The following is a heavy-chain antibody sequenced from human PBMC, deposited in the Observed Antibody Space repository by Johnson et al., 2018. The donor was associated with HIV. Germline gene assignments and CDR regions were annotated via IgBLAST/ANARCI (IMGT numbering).Heavy chain of an antibody. J-gene: IGHJ3*02. CDR2: IYSGGST. CDR3: ARDLSEGELGHAFDI. Sequence: VQLVESGGGLVQPGGSLRLSCAASGFTVRSSYMSWVRQAPGKGLEHVSVIYSGGSTYYADSVKGRFTISRDDSQNTLYLQMNSLRAEDTAVYYCARDLSEGELGHAFDIWGQGTMVTVSS. D-gene: IGHD1-26*01. CDR1: GFTVRSSY. V-gene: IGHV3-66*01.